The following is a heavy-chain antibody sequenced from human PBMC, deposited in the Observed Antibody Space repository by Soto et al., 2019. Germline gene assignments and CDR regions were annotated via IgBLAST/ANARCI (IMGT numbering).Heavy chain of an antibody. J-gene: IGHJ5*02. CDR2: IKYSGTT. V-gene: IGHV4-31*03. D-gene: IGHD3-9*01. Sequence: QVQLQESGPGLVKASQTLSLTCTVSGASVGSGGYYWSWIRQVPGKGLEWIGYIKYSGTTHYSPSLKSRVNISFDKSKNQVFLNLGFVTGADTAVYFCARDVRDTGYSYWFDPWGQGILVTVST. CDR1: GASVGSGGYY. CDR3: ARDVRDTGYSYWFDP.